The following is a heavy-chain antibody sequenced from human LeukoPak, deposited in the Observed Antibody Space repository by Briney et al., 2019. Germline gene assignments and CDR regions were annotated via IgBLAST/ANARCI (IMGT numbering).Heavy chain of an antibody. CDR3: ASLVIVGATTDVS. J-gene: IGHJ5*02. V-gene: IGHV1-18*01. D-gene: IGHD1-26*01. CDR2: ISAYNGNT. Sequence: ASVKVSCKASGYTFTSYAMHWVRQAPGQRLEWMGWISAYNGNTNYAQKPQGRVTMTTDTSTSTAYMELRSLRSDDTAVYYCASLVIVGATTDVSWGQGTLVTVSS. CDR1: GYTFTSYA.